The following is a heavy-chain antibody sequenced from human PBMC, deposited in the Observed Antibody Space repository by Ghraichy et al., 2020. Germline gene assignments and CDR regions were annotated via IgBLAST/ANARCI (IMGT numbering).Heavy chain of an antibody. V-gene: IGHV1-69*13. Sequence: SVKVSCKASGGTFSSYAISWVRQAPGQGLEWMGGIIPIFGTANYAQKFQGRVTITADESTSTAYMELSSLRSEDTAVYYCARVVKIGATEDYYYMDVWGKGTTVTVSS. D-gene: IGHD1-26*01. CDR1: GGTFSSYA. CDR3: ARVVKIGATEDYYYMDV. CDR2: IIPIFGTA. J-gene: IGHJ6*03.